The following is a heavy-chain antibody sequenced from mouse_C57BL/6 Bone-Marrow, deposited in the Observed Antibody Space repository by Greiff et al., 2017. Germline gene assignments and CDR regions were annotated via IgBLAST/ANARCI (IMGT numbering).Heavy chain of an antibody. CDR1: GYTFTDYN. CDR2: INPNNGGT. J-gene: IGHJ2*01. V-gene: IGHV1-22*01. CDR3: ASGYYYFDY. Sequence: EVMLVESGPELVKPGASVKMSCKASGYTFTDYNMHWVKQSHGKSLEWIGYINPNNGGTSYNQKFKGKATLTVNKSSSTAYMELRSLTSEDSAVYYCASGYYYFDYWGQGTTLTVSS. D-gene: IGHD2-3*01.